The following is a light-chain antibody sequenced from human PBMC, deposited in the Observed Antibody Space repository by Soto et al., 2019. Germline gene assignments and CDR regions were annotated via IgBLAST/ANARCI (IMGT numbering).Light chain of an antibody. Sequence: QSALTQPASVSGSPGQSITISCTGTSSDVCGYNYVSWYQQHPGKAPKLMIYDVSNRPSGVSNRFSGSKSGNTASLTISGLQAEDEADYYCSSYTSSSTLEVFGGGTKLTVL. CDR2: DVS. CDR3: SSYTSSSTLEV. V-gene: IGLV2-14*01. CDR1: SSDVCGYNY. J-gene: IGLJ2*01.